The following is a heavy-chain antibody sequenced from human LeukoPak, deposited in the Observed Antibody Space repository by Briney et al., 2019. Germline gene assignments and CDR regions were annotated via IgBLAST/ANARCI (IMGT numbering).Heavy chain of an antibody. CDR2: ISGSGGST. V-gene: IGHV3-23*01. Sequence: GGTLRLSCAASGFTFSSYGMSWVRQAPGKGLEWVSAISGSGGSTYYADSVKGRFTISRDNSKNTLYLQMNSLRAEDTAVYYCAKDGTTVGAFDIWGQGTMVTVSS. J-gene: IGHJ3*02. D-gene: IGHD1-7*01. CDR3: AKDGTTVGAFDI. CDR1: GFTFSSYG.